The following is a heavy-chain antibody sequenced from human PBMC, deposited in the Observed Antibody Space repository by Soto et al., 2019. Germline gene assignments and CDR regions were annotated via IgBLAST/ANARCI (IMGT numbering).Heavy chain of an antibody. V-gene: IGHV1-18*01. CDR1: GYTFTSYG. J-gene: IGHJ5*02. CDR3: GFGVANPITYFHYWFDV. CDR2: INANNGNT. Sequence: ASVKVSCKASGYTFTSYGISWVRQAPGQGLEWMGWINANNGNTNYAQKLQGRVTMTTDTSTSTAYMELRSLRSDDTAVYYCGFGVANPITYFHYWFDVWGQGTLVTVSS. D-gene: IGHD3-10*01.